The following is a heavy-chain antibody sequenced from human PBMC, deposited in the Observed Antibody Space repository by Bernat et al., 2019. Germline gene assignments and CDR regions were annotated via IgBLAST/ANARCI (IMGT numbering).Heavy chain of an antibody. V-gene: IGHV3-74*01. D-gene: IGHD1-26*01. J-gene: IGHJ5*02. CDR3: AIEWELRVPNH. CDR1: GFTFSNHW. Sequence: EVQLVESGGDLVQPGGSLRLSCAASGFTFSNHWMHWVRQAPGKGLVWVSHINIDGSITSYADSVKGRFTISRDNAKNSLYLQMNSLRAEDTAVYYCAIEWELRVPNHWGQGTLVTVSS. CDR2: INIDGSIT.